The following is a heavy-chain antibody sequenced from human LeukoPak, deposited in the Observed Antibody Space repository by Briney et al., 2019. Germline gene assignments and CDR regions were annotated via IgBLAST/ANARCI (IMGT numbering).Heavy chain of an antibody. J-gene: IGHJ2*01. D-gene: IGHD5-18*01. V-gene: IGHV3-30*02. CDR3: AREGVTGWYFDL. Sequence: GGSLRLSCAASGFTFSGSAMHWVRQAPGKGLEWVAFIRYDGSNKYYADSVKGRFTISRDNSKNTLYLQMNSLRAEDTAVYYCAREGVTGWYFDLWGRGTLVTVSS. CDR2: IRYDGSNK. CDR1: GFTFSGSA.